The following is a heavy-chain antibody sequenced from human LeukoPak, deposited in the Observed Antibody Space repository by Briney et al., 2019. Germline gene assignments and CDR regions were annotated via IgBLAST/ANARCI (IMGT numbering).Heavy chain of an antibody. CDR1: GFTFSSYS. CDR3: AREGPGDSFDY. Sequence: SGGSLRLSCAASGFTFSSYSMNWVRQAPGKGLEWVSYISSSSSTIYYADSVKGRFTISRDNAKNSLYLQMNSLRAEDTAVYYCAREGPGDSFDYWGQGTLVTVSS. CDR2: ISSSSSTI. J-gene: IGHJ4*02. V-gene: IGHV3-48*04. D-gene: IGHD4-17*01.